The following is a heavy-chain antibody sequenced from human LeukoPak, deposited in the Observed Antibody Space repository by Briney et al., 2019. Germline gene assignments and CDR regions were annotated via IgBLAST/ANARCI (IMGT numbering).Heavy chain of an antibody. Sequence: PSETLSLTCAIYGESFSGYFWSWIRQPPGKGLEWIGYIYYIGSTNYNPSLKSRLTISEDTSKNQFYLKLSSVTAADTAVYYCARDRVYYMDVWGKGTTVTVSS. V-gene: IGHV4-59*01. J-gene: IGHJ6*03. CDR1: GESFSGYF. CDR3: ARDRVYYMDV. CDR2: IYYIGST.